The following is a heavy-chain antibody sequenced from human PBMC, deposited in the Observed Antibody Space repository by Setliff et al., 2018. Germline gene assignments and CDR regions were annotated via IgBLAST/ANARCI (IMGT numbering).Heavy chain of an antibody. Sequence: PSETLSLTCTVSGDSMTSSYWTWIRQTPGRGLEWIGYISYSGTPNYNPTLRGRATLSIDASKTQFSLKLTSVTAADTAVYYCARMSGFQYMDVWGKGTTVTVSS. CDR2: ISYSGTP. D-gene: IGHD3-3*01. V-gene: IGHV4-59*08. J-gene: IGHJ6*03. CDR1: GDSMTSSY. CDR3: ARMSGFQYMDV.